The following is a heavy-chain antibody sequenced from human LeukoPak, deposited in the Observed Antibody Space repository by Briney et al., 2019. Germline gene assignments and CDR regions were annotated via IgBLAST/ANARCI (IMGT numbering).Heavy chain of an antibody. D-gene: IGHD6-19*01. CDR1: GFIFSGHS. CDR2: VTDAGFA. J-gene: IGHJ4*02. CDR3: ARDRAVGGRFFDL. Sequence: GSLRLSCAASGFIFSGHSMNWVRQAPGKGLEWIGYVTDAGFATYNPSLKSRVTLSVDTSTNQFSLKVHSVTVSDTAVYYCARDRAVGGRFFDLWGQGILVSVSS. V-gene: IGHV4-59*11.